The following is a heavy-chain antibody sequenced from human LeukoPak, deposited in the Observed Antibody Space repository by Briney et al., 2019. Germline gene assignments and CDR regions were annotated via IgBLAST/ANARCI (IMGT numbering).Heavy chain of an antibody. CDR3: AKQGESRQDYYRDV. CDR2: IISVFGTA. V-gene: IGHV1-69*06. CDR1: GGSISSYG. D-gene: IGHD1/OR15-1a*01. Sequence: GSSVKVSCKASGGSISSYGISRVRQAPGQGLEWMGRIISVFGTANYAKKFQDRVTITADTASNTAYMELTSLTSEDTAVYFCAKQGESRQDYYRDVCGNGTTVTVSS. J-gene: IGHJ6*03.